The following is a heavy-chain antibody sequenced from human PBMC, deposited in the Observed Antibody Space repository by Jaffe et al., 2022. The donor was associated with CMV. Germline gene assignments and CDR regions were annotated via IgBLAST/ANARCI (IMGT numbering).Heavy chain of an antibody. CDR2: IYYSGST. CDR1: GGSISSGGYY. CDR3: AREEYSGSYMRSTQRGYWFDP. Sequence: QVQLQESGPGLVKPSQTLSLTCTVSGGSISSGGYYWSWIRQHPGKGLEWIGYIYYSGSTYYNPSLKSRVTISVDTSKNQFSLKLSSVTAADTAVYYCAREEYSGSYMRSTQRGYWFDPWGQGTLVTVSS. V-gene: IGHV4-31*03. D-gene: IGHD1-26*01. J-gene: IGHJ5*02.